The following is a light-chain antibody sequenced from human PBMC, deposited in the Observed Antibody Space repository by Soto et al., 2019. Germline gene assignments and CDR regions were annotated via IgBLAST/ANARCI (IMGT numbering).Light chain of an antibody. CDR1: QSISSY. CDR2: ATS. CDR3: QQSYSTPWT. Sequence: DIQMTQSPSSLSASVGDRVTITCRASQSISSYLNWYQQKPGKAPKLLIYATSSFQSGVPSRFSGSGSGTDFTLTISSLQPEDFATCYCQQSYSTPWTFGQGTKVEIK. J-gene: IGKJ1*01. V-gene: IGKV1-39*01.